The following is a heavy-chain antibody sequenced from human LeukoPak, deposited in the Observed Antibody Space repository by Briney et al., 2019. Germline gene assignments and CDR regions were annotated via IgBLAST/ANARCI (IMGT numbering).Heavy chain of an antibody. CDR3: ARHRGKYYYYMDV. CDR1: GGSFGGYY. J-gene: IGHJ6*03. D-gene: IGHD5-24*01. V-gene: IGHV4-59*01. Sequence: SETLSLTCAVYGGSFGGYYWSWIRQPPGKGLEWIGYIYYSGSTNYNPSLKSRVTISVDTSKNQFSLKLSSVTAADTAAYYCARHRGKYYYYMDVWGKGTTVTISS. CDR2: IYYSGST.